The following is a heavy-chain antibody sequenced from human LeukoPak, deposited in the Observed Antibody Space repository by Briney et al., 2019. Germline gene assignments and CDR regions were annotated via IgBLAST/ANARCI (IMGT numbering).Heavy chain of an antibody. J-gene: IGHJ4*02. CDR2: IRYDGSNK. Sequence: WGSLRLSCAASGFTFSSYGMHWVREAPGKGLEWVAFIRYDGSNKYYADSVKGRFTISRDNSKNTLYLQMNSLRAEDTAVYYCAKDRFPWGIAAAGNVPDYWGQGTLVTVSS. CDR1: GFTFSSYG. V-gene: IGHV3-30*02. CDR3: AKDRFPWGIAAAGNVPDY. D-gene: IGHD6-13*01.